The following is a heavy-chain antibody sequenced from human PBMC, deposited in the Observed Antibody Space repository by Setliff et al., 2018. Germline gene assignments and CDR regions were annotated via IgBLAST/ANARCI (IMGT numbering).Heavy chain of an antibody. D-gene: IGHD4-4*01. CDR2: IYPGNADT. V-gene: IGHV5-51*01. CDR1: GYSFTDYW. CDR3: ARDGYSASDVFDF. J-gene: IGHJ3*01. Sequence: GESLKISCKGSGYSFTDYWIAWVRQTPGKGLEWMGTIYPGNADTRYSPSFQGQVTISTDTSINTAFLQWNNLKASDTAVYYCARDGYSASDVFDFWGQGTMVTVSS.